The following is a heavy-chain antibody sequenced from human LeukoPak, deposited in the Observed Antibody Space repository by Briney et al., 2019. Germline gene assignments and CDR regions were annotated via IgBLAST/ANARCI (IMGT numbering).Heavy chain of an antibody. D-gene: IGHD3-10*01. CDR2: IYSGGST. Sequence: GGSLRLSCAASGYTVSSNYMSWVRQAPGKGLEWVSVIYSGGSTYYADSVKGRFTISRDNSKNTLYLQMNSLRAEDTAVYYCARARGRPYGSGSYFDYWGQGTLVTVSS. CDR1: GYTVSSNY. J-gene: IGHJ4*02. V-gene: IGHV3-53*01. CDR3: ARARGRPYGSGSYFDY.